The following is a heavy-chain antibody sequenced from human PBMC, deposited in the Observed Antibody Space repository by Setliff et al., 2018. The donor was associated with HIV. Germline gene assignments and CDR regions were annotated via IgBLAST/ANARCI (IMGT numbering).Heavy chain of an antibody. D-gene: IGHD6-19*01. CDR1: GFSFGDNA. CDR2: INRNGAGT. CDR3: ARVGFKGIAVAGSLGAFDY. Sequence: PGGSLRLSCRASGFSFGDNAMSWVRQAPGKGLEWASGINRNGAGTIYADSMKGRFTISRDNAKNSLYLQMNSLRADDTALYYCARVGFKGIAVAGSLGAFDYWGQGTQVTVSS. V-gene: IGHV3-20*04. J-gene: IGHJ4*02.